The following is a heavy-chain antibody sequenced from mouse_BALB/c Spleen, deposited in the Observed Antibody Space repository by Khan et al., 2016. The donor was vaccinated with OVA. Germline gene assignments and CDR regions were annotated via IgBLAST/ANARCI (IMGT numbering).Heavy chain of an antibody. CDR1: GVSLTNYG. CDR3: ARQPYYHDYIMDY. V-gene: IGHV2-6-1*01. D-gene: IGHD1-1*02. CDR2: IWSDGST. Sequence: VQLQESGPGLVAPSQSLSIICTISGVSLTNYGVHWVRQPPGKGLEWLVVIWSDGSTTYNSALKSRLSISKDNSKSQVFLKMNSLQTDDTAMYYCARQPYYHDYIMDYWGQGTSVTVSS. J-gene: IGHJ4*01.